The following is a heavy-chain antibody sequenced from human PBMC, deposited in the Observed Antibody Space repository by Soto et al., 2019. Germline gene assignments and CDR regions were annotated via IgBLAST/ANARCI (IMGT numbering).Heavy chain of an antibody. V-gene: IGHV5-51*01. Sequence: GESLKISCKGSGYSFTSYWIGWVRQMPGKGLEWVGIIYPGDSDTRYSPSFQGQVTISADKSISTAYLQWSSLKASDTAMYYCASHSSSAYYYYGMDVWGQGXTVTVSS. CDR3: ASHSSSAYYYYGMDV. D-gene: IGHD6-13*01. J-gene: IGHJ6*02. CDR2: IYPGDSDT. CDR1: GYSFTSYW.